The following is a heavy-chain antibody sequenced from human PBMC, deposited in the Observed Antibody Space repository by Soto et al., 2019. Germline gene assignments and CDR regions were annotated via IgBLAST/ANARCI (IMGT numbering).Heavy chain of an antibody. D-gene: IGHD5-12*01. CDR2: IFPGDSDT. V-gene: IGHV5-51*01. J-gene: IGHJ6*02. CDR1: GYNFAGYW. CDR3: ARQSGMHV. Sequence: GESLKISCKTSGYNFAGYWIGWVRQMPGKGLEWLGIIFPGDSDTKYSPSFQGQVIISADKSIRTAYLQWSSLKASDTAIYYCARQSGMHVWGQGTTVTVSS.